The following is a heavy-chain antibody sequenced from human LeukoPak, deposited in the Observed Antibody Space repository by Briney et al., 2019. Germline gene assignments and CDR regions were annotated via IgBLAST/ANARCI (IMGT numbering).Heavy chain of an antibody. CDR3: ARRWNYGRNYYIDV. J-gene: IGHJ6*03. CDR1: GGSISSSSYY. D-gene: IGHD1-7*01. V-gene: IGHV4-39*01. Sequence: SETLSLTRTVSGGSISSSSYYCGWIRQPPRRGLEWIGEINDSGRTNYNPSLMSRVTVSVDTSKNQFSLRLTSVTATDTAVYYCARRWNYGRNYYIDVWGNGATVSVSS. CDR2: INDSGRT.